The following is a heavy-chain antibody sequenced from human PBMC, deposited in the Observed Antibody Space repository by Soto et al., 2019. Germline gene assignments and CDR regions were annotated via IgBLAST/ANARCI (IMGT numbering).Heavy chain of an antibody. CDR3: ARGAGFYYYYYFMGV. J-gene: IGHJ6*03. Sequence: GGSLRLSCAASGFTVSSNYMSWVRQAPGKGLEWVSVIYSGGSTYYAVSVKGRLTISRHNSKKHPYLQMNNLRAEDTAVYYCARGAGFYYYYYFMGVWGKGTTVTVSS. CDR1: GFTVSSNY. V-gene: IGHV3-53*04. CDR2: IYSGGST. D-gene: IGHD6-25*01.